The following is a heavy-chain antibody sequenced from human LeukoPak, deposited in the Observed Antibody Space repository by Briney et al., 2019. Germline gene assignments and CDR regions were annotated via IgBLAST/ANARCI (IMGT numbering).Heavy chain of an antibody. CDR2: ISFDGSNK. D-gene: IGHD4-17*01. CDR1: GFIFSSYG. Sequence: GGSLRLSCAASGFIFSSYGMHWVRQAPGKGLEWVALISFDGSNKFYADSVKGRFTISRDNSKNTLYLQMNSLRPEDTAVYYCARDLGIMTTVTFLDYWGQGTLVTVSS. V-gene: IGHV3-30*03. CDR3: ARDLGIMTTVTFLDY. J-gene: IGHJ4*02.